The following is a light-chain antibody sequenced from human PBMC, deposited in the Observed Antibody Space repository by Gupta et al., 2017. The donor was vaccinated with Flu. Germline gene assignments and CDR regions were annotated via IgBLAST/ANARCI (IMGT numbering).Light chain of an antibody. V-gene: IGKV3-15*01. J-gene: IGKJ1*01. Sequence: EIVMTQSPGTLSVSPGERATLSCRVSQSVGTKLAWYQQKPGQAPTLLIYGAYIRATGVPVRFSGSGYGTEFTLTISSRQSEDFAIYYCQQYNEWPPWGFGQGTKVEIK. CDR3: QQYNEWPPWG. CDR1: QSVGTK. CDR2: GAY.